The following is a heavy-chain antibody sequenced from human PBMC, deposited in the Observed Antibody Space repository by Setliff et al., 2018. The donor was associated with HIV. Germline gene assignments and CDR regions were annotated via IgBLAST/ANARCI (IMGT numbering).Heavy chain of an antibody. J-gene: IGHJ5*02. CDR3: AVWIREVIS. V-gene: IGHV3-72*01. CDR2: TKNKDNSFTT. D-gene: IGHD3-10*01. Sequence: GSLRLSCAASGFTFSDHYMDWVRQAPGKGLEWVGRTKNKDNSFTTEYAASVKGRFNISRDDSKNSLSLHMNSLKTEDTAVYYCAVWIREVISWGRGTLVTVS. CDR1: GFTFSDHY.